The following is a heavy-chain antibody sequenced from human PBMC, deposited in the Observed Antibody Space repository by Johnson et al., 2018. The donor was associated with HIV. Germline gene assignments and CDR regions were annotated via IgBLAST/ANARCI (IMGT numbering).Heavy chain of an antibody. D-gene: IGHD5-12*01. CDR3: AREYSGYETLWGAFDI. J-gene: IGHJ3*02. CDR2: ISYDGTNE. CDR1: GFTFSTYA. V-gene: IGHV3-30*04. Sequence: QVQLVESGGGVVQPGRSLRLSCAASGFTFSTYAMHWVRQAPGKGLEWVAVISYDGTNEYYADSVKGRLTISRDNAKNSLYLQMNSLRAEDTAVYYCAREYSGYETLWGAFDIWGQGTMVTVSS.